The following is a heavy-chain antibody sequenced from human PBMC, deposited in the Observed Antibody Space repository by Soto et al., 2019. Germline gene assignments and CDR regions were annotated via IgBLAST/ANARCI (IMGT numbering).Heavy chain of an antibody. D-gene: IGHD3-16*01. V-gene: IGHV3-23*01. CDR2: ISATGGGT. CDR1: GFNFSNYA. Sequence: GGSLRLSCAASGFNFSNYAVRLVRQGRGEGLELVSLISATGGGTYYADSVKGRFTISKDNSHNTLYLQVHSLTAEDTAVYYRAKDRRAGGNSAFYFDFWGQGAQVTVSS. J-gene: IGHJ4*02. CDR3: AKDRRAGGNSAFYFDF.